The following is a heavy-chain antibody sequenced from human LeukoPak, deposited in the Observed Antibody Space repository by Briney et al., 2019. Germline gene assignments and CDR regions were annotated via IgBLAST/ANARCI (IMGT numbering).Heavy chain of an antibody. CDR2: ISSSSSYI. V-gene: IGHV3-21*01. CDR3: ARDSYNWNDGHFDY. J-gene: IGHJ4*02. Sequence: RGSLRLSCAASGFTFSSYSMNWVRQAPGKGLEWVSSISSSSSYIYYADSVKGRFTISRDNAKNSLYLQMNSLRAEDTAVYYCARDSYNWNDGHFDYWGQGTLVTVSS. D-gene: IGHD1-1*01. CDR1: GFTFSSYS.